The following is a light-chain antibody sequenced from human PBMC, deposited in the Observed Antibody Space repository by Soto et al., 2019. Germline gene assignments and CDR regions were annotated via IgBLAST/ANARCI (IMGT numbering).Light chain of an antibody. Sequence: QSVLTQPASVSGSPGQSIIISCTGTSSDVGAYNYVSWFQQYPGKAPKLMIYDVTDRPSGVSNRFSGSKSGNTASLTISGLQAEDEADYYCSSYTNSRTLVVFGGGTKLTVL. CDR3: SSYTNSRTLVV. CDR1: SSDVGAYNY. J-gene: IGLJ2*01. CDR2: DVT. V-gene: IGLV2-14*03.